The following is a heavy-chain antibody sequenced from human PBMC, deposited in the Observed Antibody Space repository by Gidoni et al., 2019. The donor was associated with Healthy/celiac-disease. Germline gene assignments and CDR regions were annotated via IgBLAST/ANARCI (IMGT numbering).Heavy chain of an antibody. CDR3: ARERVQGVSMDV. Sequence: EVQLVESGGGLVQPGGSLRLSCVASGFTVSSNYMSWVRQAPGKGLEWISVIYSGGSTYYADSVRGRFTISRDISKNTVYLQMNSLRAEDTAVYYCARERVQGVSMDVWGQGTTVTVSS. D-gene: IGHD3-10*01. V-gene: IGHV3-66*01. J-gene: IGHJ6*02. CDR2: IYSGGST. CDR1: GFTVSSNY.